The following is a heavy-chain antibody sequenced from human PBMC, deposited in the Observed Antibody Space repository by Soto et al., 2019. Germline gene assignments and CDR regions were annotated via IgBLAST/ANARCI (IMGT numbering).Heavy chain of an antibody. D-gene: IGHD3-22*01. CDR1: GYTFTGYY. CDR2: INPNSGGT. Sequence: GSSVKVSCKASGYTFTGYYMHWVRQAPGQGLEWMGWINPNSGGTNYAQKFQGRVTMTRDTSISTAYMEQSRLRSDDTAVYYCARDGYYYDSSGPLVCWGQGTRGTVYS. J-gene: IGHJ4*02. CDR3: ARDGYYYDSSGPLVC. V-gene: IGHV1-2*02.